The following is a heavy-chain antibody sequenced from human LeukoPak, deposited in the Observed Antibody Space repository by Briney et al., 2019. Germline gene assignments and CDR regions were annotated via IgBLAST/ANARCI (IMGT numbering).Heavy chain of an antibody. Sequence: GSSVKVSCKASGGTFSSYAISWVRQAPGQGLEWMGGIIPIFGTANYAQKFQGRVTITADESTSTAYMELSGLRSEDTAVYYCARDPHFDWLVPSYYYYGMDVWGKGTTVTVSS. CDR1: GGTFSSYA. V-gene: IGHV1-69*01. D-gene: IGHD3-9*01. CDR2: IIPIFGTA. CDR3: ARDPHFDWLVPSYYYYGMDV. J-gene: IGHJ6*04.